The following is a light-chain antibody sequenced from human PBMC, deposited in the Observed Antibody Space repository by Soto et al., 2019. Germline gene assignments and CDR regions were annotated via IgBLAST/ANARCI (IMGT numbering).Light chain of an antibody. CDR1: QSVSRN. V-gene: IGKV3-15*01. Sequence: EIVMTQSPATLSVSPGERATLSCRASQSVSRNLAWHQQKPGQAPRLLIYGASTRATGIPARFSGSGSGTEFTLTISSLQSEDFAVYYCQQYNNWPQTFGQGTKVEIK. CDR3: QQYNNWPQT. CDR2: GAS. J-gene: IGKJ1*01.